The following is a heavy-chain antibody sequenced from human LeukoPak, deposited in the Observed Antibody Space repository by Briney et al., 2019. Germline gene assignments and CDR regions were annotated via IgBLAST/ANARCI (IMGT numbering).Heavy chain of an antibody. CDR3: ARGAAGYSYG. J-gene: IGHJ4*02. Sequence: SETLSLTCTVSGGSSSSYYWSWIRQPPGKGLEWIGHIYYSGSTNYNPSLKSRVTISIDTSKNQFSLRLSSVTAADTAVYYCARGAAGYSYGWGQGTLVTVSS. CDR1: GGSSSSYY. D-gene: IGHD5-18*01. V-gene: IGHV4-59*01. CDR2: IYYSGST.